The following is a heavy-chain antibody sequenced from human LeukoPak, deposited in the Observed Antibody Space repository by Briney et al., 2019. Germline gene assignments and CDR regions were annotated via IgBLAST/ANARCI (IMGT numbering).Heavy chain of an antibody. J-gene: IGHJ4*02. CDR1: GFTFDDYA. Sequence: GGSLRLSCAASGFTFDDYAMHWVRQAPGKGLEWVSGISWNSGSIGYADSVKSRFTISRDNAKNSLYLQMNSLRAEDTALYYCAKGKGSYTVTTGGFDYWGQGTLVTVSS. V-gene: IGHV3-9*01. CDR3: AKGKGSYTVTTGGFDY. CDR2: ISWNSGSI. D-gene: IGHD4-17*01.